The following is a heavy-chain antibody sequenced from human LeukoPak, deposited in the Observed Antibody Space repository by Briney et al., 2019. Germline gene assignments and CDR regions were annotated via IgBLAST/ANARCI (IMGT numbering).Heavy chain of an antibody. Sequence: GGSLRLSCAASGFTFSNAWMSWVRQAPGKGLEWVGRIKSKTDGGTTDYAAPVKGRFTISRDDSKNTLYLQMNSLKTEDTAVYYCTTDFLDVLLWFGDPTGWFDPWGQGTLVTVSS. V-gene: IGHV3-15*01. CDR3: TTDFLDVLLWFGDPTGWFDP. J-gene: IGHJ5*02. CDR1: GFTFSNAW. CDR2: IKSKTDGGTT. D-gene: IGHD3-10*01.